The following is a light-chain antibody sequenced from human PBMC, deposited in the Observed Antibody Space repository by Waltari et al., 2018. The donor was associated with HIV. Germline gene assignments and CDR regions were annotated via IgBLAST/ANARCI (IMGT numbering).Light chain of an antibody. CDR2: NTN. CDR1: NADIGTRD. J-gene: IGLJ2*01. Sequence: QSVLTQPPSVSGAPGRRVTLSFPGSNADIGTRDVHWYQQFPGTAPQPLIYNTNSRPSGVPDRFSGSKSGTSASLAITGLQAEDEADYFCQSSDSTLSGSVFGGGTKLTVL. CDR3: QSSDSTLSGSV. V-gene: IGLV1-40*01.